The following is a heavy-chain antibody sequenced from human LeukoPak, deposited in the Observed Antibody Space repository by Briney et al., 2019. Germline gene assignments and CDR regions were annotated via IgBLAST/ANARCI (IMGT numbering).Heavy chain of an antibody. CDR3: ARSHVPSQVAHYYYYYMDV. D-gene: IGHD2-15*01. V-gene: IGHV3-23*01. Sequence: GGSLRLSCAASGFTFSSYAMSWVRQAPGKGLEWVSGISGSGGSTYYADSVKGRFTISRDNSKNTLYLQMNSLRAEDTAVYYCARSHVPSQVAHYYYYYMDVWGRGTTVTVSS. J-gene: IGHJ6*03. CDR2: ISGSGGST. CDR1: GFTFSSYA.